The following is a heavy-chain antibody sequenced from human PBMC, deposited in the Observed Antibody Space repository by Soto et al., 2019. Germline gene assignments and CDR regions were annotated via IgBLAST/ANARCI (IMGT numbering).Heavy chain of an antibody. J-gene: IGHJ4*02. CDR2: ISAHSGNT. CDR3: ARGRYGDY. CDR1: GYAFTTYG. Sequence: QVHLVQSGAEVKKPGASVKVSCKGSGYAFTTYGITWVRQAPGQGLEWMGWISAHSGNTNYAQKLQGRVTVTRDTSTSTAYMELRSLRCDDTAVYYCARGRYGDYWGQGALVTVSS. V-gene: IGHV1-18*01. D-gene: IGHD1-1*01.